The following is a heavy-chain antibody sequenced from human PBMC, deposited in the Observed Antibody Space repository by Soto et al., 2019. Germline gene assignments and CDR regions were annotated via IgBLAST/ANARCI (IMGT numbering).Heavy chain of an antibody. CDR3: ARERYYYGSGDY. V-gene: IGHV3-7*01. Sequence: SGFTFSRYWMSWVRQAPGRGLEWVANIKEDGSEKNFVDSVKGQFTISRDNAKNSLYLQMNSLRAEDTAVYYCARERYYYGSGDYWGQGTLVTVSS. CDR1: GFTFSRYW. J-gene: IGHJ4*02. D-gene: IGHD3-10*01. CDR2: IKEDGSEK.